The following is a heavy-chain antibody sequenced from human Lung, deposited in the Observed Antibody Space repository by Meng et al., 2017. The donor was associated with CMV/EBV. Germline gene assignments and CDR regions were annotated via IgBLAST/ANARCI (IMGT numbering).Heavy chain of an antibody. J-gene: IGHJ6*02. CDR2: INNDGSST. CDR3: ARDSIVVPGRIYYYAMDV. Sequence: GGSLRLXCAASGFSFSSYWMHWVRQAPGRGLVWVAHINNDGSSTTYADSVKGRFTISRDNAKNTVFLQMHSLGVEDTAVYYCARDSIVVPGRIYYYAMDVWGHGNXVXVSS. D-gene: IGHD6-19*01. V-gene: IGHV3-74*01. CDR1: GFSFSSYW.